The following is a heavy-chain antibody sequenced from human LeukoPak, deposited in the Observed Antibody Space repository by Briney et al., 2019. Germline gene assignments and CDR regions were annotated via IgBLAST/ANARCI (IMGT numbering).Heavy chain of an antibody. CDR2: INHSGST. Sequence: SETLSLTCAVYGGSFSGYYWSWIRQPPGKGLEWIGEINHSGSTNYNPSLKSRVTISVDTSKNQFSLKLSSVTAADTAVYYCARGRGYYYDSRNGAFDIWGQGTMVTVSS. J-gene: IGHJ3*02. D-gene: IGHD3-22*01. V-gene: IGHV4-34*01. CDR1: GGSFSGYY. CDR3: ARGRGYYYDSRNGAFDI.